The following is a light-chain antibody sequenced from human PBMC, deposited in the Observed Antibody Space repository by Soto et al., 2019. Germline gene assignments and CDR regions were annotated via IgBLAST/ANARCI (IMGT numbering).Light chain of an antibody. Sequence: VLTQSPGTLSLSPGESATLSCRASQSVSSSYLAWYQQKPGQAPRILIYGASSRATGIPDRFSGSGSGTDLTLTISRLEPEDFAVYYCQQYGSSPWTXGQGTKVDIK. CDR2: GAS. CDR3: QQYGSSPWT. CDR1: QSVSSSY. V-gene: IGKV3-20*01. J-gene: IGKJ1*01.